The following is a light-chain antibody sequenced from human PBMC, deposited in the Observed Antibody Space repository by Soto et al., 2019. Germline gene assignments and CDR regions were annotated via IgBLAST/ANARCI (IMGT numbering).Light chain of an antibody. Sequence: QSVLTQPASVSGSPGRSITISCTGTSSDVGGYNYVSWYQQHPGKAPKLMIYDVSNRPSGVSNRFSGSKSGNTASLTISGLQAEDEADYYCSSYTSSSTPRVFGGGTKLTVL. CDR3: SSYTSSSTPRV. J-gene: IGLJ2*01. CDR2: DVS. V-gene: IGLV2-14*01. CDR1: SSDVGGYNY.